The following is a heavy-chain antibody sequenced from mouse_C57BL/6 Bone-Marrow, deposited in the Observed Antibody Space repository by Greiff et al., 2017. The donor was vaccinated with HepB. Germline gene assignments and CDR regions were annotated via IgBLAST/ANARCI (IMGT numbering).Heavy chain of an antibody. J-gene: IGHJ3*01. V-gene: IGHV1-9*01. CDR3: ARRVFYGNSAWFAY. Sequence: QVQLQQSGAELVRPGASVKLSCTASGFNIKDDYMHWVKQRPEQGLEWIGEILPGSGSTNYNEKFKGKATFTADTSSNTAYMQLSSLTTEDSAIYYCARRVFYGNSAWFAYWGQGTLVTVSA. CDR2: ILPGSGST. CDR1: GFNIKDDY. D-gene: IGHD2-1*01.